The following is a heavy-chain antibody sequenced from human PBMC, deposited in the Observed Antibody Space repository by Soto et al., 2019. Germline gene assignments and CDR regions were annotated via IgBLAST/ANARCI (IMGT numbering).Heavy chain of an antibody. J-gene: IGHJ4*02. V-gene: IGHV3-30-3*01. Sequence: QVQLMESGGGVVQPGRSLRLSCAASGFTFSSYAMHWVRQAPGKGLEWVAVISYDGSNKYYADSVKGRFTISRDNSKNTLYLQMNSLRAEDTAVYYCARDDRAGGLPDDYWGQGTLVTVSS. D-gene: IGHD2-15*01. CDR2: ISYDGSNK. CDR1: GFTFSSYA. CDR3: ARDDRAGGLPDDY.